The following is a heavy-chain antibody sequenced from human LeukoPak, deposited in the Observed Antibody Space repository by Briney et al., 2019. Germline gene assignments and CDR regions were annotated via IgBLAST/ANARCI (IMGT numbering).Heavy chain of an antibody. D-gene: IGHD6-19*01. J-gene: IGHJ4*02. CDR1: GYSFTSYW. Sequence: LGESLKISCKGSGYSFTSYWIGWVRQMPGKGLEGMGIIYPGDSDTRYSPSFQGQVTISADKSISTAYLQWSSLKASDTAMYYCARQFLAVAATPDYWGQGTLVTVSS. V-gene: IGHV5-51*01. CDR3: ARQFLAVAATPDY. CDR2: IYPGDSDT.